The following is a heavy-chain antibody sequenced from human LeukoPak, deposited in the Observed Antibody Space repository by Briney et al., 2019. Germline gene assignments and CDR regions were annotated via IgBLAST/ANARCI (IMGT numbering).Heavy chain of an antibody. CDR1: GFTFSSYS. CDR3: ARDRYYDSSGYHSWKAFDI. J-gene: IGHJ3*02. CDR2: ISSSSYM. D-gene: IGHD3-22*01. Sequence: PGGSLRLSCAASGFTFSSYSMNWVRQAPGKGLEWVSSISSSSYMYYADSVKGRFTISRDNAKNSLYLQMNSLRAEDTAVYYCARDRYYDSSGYHSWKAFDIWGQGTMVTVSS. V-gene: IGHV3-21*01.